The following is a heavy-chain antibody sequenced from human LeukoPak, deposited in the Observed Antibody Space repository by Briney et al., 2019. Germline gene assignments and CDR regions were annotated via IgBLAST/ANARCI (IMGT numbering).Heavy chain of an antibody. J-gene: IGHJ6*03. CDR1: GGSISSYY. CDR3: ASFHCSSTSCYLFPYYYYYMDV. CDR2: IYYSGST. D-gene: IGHD2-2*01. V-gene: IGHV4-59*08. Sequence: SETLSLTCTVSGGSISSYYWSWIRQPPGKGLEWIEYIYYSGSTNYNPSLKSRVTISVDTSKNQFSLKLSSVTAADTAVYYCASFHCSSTSCYLFPYYYYYMDVWGKGTTVTVSS.